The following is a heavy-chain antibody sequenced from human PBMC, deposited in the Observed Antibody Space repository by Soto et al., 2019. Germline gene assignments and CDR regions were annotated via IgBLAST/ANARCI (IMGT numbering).Heavy chain of an antibody. CDR1: GFTVSSSY. CDR2: IYSGGYT. J-gene: IGHJ4*02. D-gene: IGHD6-13*01. V-gene: IGHV3-66*01. CDR3: ARGPTAATGAY. Sequence: GGSLRLSCSASGFTVSSSYMTWVRQAPGKGLEWVSAIYSGGYTYYADSVNGRLTISRDNSKNTLYLQMNSLRAEDTAVYYCARGPTAATGAYWGQGTLVTVSS.